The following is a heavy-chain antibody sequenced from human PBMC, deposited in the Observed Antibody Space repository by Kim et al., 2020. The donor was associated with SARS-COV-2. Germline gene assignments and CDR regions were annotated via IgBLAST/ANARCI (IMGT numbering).Heavy chain of an antibody. CDR3: TRDLPTVVTPLYAFDI. V-gene: IGHV3-49*04. CDR1: GFTFGDYA. Sequence: GGSLRLSCTASGFTFGDYAMSWVRQAPGKGLEWVGFIRSKAYGGTTEYAASVKGRFTISRDDSKSIAYLQMNSLKTEDTAVYYCTRDLPTVVTPLYAFDIWGQGTMVTVSS. CDR2: IRSKAYGGTT. D-gene: IGHD2-21*02. J-gene: IGHJ3*02.